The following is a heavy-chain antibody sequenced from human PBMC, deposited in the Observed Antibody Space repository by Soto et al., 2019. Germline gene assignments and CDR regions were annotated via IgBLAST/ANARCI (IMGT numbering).Heavy chain of an antibody. Sequence: SETLSLTCAVSSGSISSSNWWSWVRQPPGKGLEWIGEIYHSGSTNYNPSLKSRVTISVDTSKNQFSLKLSSVTAADTAVYYCARSSSSLTNFDYWGQGTLVTVSS. CDR3: ARSSSSLTNFDY. J-gene: IGHJ4*02. D-gene: IGHD6-6*01. CDR1: SGSISSSNW. CDR2: IYHSGST. V-gene: IGHV4-4*02.